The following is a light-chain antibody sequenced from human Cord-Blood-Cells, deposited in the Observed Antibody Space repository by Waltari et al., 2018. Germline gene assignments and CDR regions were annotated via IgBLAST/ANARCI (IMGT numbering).Light chain of an antibody. CDR3: QQYGSSPTLKEYT. V-gene: IGKV3-20*01. Sequence: ELVLTQSPGTLSLSPGARATLSRRASQSVSSRYFAWYQQKPGQAPRLLIYGASSRATGIPDRFSGSGSGTDFTLTISRLEPEDVAVYYCQQYGSSPTLKEYTFGQGTKLEIK. J-gene: IGKJ2*01. CDR2: GAS. CDR1: QSVSSRY.